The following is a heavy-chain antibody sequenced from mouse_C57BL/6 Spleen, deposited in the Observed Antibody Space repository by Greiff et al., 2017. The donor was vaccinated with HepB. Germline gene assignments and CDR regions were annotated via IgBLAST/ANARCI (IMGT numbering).Heavy chain of an antibody. J-gene: IGHJ2*01. V-gene: IGHV1-64*01. D-gene: IGHD1-1*01. CDR1: GYTFTSYW. CDR3: ASFYYGRGPYYFDY. Sequence: QVQLQQSGAELVKPGASVKLSCKASGYTFTSYWMHWVKQRPGQGLEWIGMIHPNSGSTNYNEKFKSKATLTVDKSSSTAYMQLSSLTSEDSAVYYCASFYYGRGPYYFDYWGQGTTLTVSS. CDR2: IHPNSGST.